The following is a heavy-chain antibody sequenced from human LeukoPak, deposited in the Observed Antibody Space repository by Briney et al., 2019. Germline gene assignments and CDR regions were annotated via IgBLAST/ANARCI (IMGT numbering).Heavy chain of an antibody. CDR1: GFTFSSYA. J-gene: IGHJ5*02. CDR2: ISSNGGST. CDR3: ARGTYDFWSGYNWFDP. D-gene: IGHD3-3*01. V-gene: IGHV3-64*01. Sequence: GGSLRLSCAASGFTFSSYALHWVRQAPGKGLEYVSAISSNGGSTYYANSVKGRFTISRDNSKNTLYLQMGSLRAEDMAVYYCARGTYDFWSGYNWFDPWGQGTLVTVSS.